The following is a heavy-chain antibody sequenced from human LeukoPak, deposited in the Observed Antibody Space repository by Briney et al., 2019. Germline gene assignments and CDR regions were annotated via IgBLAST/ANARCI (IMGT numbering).Heavy chain of an antibody. CDR3: AKDRWEGATISHYFDY. D-gene: IGHD1-26*01. CDR2: ISTRGGTT. CDR1: VFTFSSYA. J-gene: IGHJ4*02. Sequence: GGSLRLSCAASVFTFSSYAMKWVRQAPGKGLEWVSAISTRGGTTYYADSVKGRFTISRDDSKNTLYLQMNSLRVEDTAVYYCAKDRWEGATISHYFDYWGQGTLVTVSS. V-gene: IGHV3-23*01.